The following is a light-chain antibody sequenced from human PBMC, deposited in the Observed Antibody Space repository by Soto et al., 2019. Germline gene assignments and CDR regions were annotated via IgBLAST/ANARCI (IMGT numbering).Light chain of an antibody. CDR2: GVS. Sequence: ELVLTQSPGTLSLSPGERATLSCRASQSVHSDFLAWYQQKPGQAPRLLIYGVSSRATGIPDRFSGSGSGTDFTLTISRLEPEDFAVYYCQQYDRSTFTFGPGTKVDIK. CDR3: QQYDRSTFT. V-gene: IGKV3-20*01. J-gene: IGKJ3*01. CDR1: QSVHSDF.